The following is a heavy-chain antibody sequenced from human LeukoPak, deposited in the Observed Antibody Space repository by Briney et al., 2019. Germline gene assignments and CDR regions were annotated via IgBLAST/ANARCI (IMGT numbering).Heavy chain of an antibody. J-gene: IGHJ1*01. V-gene: IGHV4-4*07. CDR3: ARDEEPDSSSSGKYFQH. Sequence: PSETLSLTCTVSGGSISSYYWSWLRQPAGKELEWIGRIYTSGSTNYNPSLKSRVTISVDTSKNQFSLKLSSVTAADTAVYYCARDEEPDSSSSGKYFQHWGQGTLVTVSS. CDR1: GGSISSYY. CDR2: IYTSGST. D-gene: IGHD6-6*01.